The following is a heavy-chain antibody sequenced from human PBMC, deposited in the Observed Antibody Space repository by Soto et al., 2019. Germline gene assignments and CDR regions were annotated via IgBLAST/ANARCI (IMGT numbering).Heavy chain of an antibody. Sequence: SVKVSCKASGFTFTSSAVQWVRQARGQRLEWIGWIVVGSGNTNYAQKFQERVTITRDMSTSTAYMELSSLRSEDTAVYYCAADWRQYRGRYSYYYYGMEGWGQGTTVTVS. CDR2: IVVGSGNT. V-gene: IGHV1-58*01. D-gene: IGHD1-26*01. CDR3: AADWRQYRGRYSYYYYGMEG. CDR1: GFTFTSSA. J-gene: IGHJ6*02.